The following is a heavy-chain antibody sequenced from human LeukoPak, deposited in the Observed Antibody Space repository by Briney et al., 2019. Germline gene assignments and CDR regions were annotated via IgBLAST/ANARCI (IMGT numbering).Heavy chain of an antibody. Sequence: SETLSLTCTVSGGSISSSSYYWGWIRQPPGKGLEWIGSIYYSGSTYYNPSLKSRVTISVDTSKNQFSLKLSSVTAADTAVYYCARAWAFGESADAFEIWGQGTMVTVSS. V-gene: IGHV4-39*07. CDR2: IYYSGST. D-gene: IGHD3-10*01. J-gene: IGHJ3*02. CDR1: GGSISSSSYY. CDR3: ARAWAFGESADAFEI.